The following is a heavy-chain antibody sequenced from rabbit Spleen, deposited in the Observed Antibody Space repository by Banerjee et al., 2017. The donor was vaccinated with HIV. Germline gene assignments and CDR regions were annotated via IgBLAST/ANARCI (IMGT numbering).Heavy chain of an antibody. V-gene: IGHV1S40*01. J-gene: IGHJ2*01. CDR3: ARNYVNAFDP. CDR1: GFSFSSSYW. Sequence: QSLEESGGDLVKPGASLTLTCTGSGFSFSSSYWMCWVRQAPGKGLEWIACIYGGSSGSTYYASWAKGRFTISKTSSTTVTLQMTSLTAADTATYFCARNYVNAFDPWGPGTLVTVS. D-gene: IGHD1-1*01. CDR2: IYGGSSGST.